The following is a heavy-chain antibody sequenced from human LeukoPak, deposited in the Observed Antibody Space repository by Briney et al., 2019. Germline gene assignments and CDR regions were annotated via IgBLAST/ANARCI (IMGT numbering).Heavy chain of an antibody. CDR1: GGSISTYH. V-gene: IGHV4-59*08. CDR2: IYYYSGST. CDR3: ARHGGAAAGNFHDAFDI. Sequence: SETLSPTCTVSGGSISTYHWSWIRQPPGKGLEWIGYIYYYSGSTNYNPSLKSRVAISVDTSKNQFSLKLSSVTAADTAVYYCARHGGAAAGNFHDAFDIWGQGTMVTVSS. J-gene: IGHJ3*02. D-gene: IGHD6-13*01.